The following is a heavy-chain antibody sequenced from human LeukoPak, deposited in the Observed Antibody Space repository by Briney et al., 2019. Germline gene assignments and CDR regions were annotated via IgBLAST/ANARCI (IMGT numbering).Heavy chain of an antibody. CDR2: TSSSSSTI. J-gene: IGHJ4*02. V-gene: IGHV3-48*01. CDR1: GFTFSSYS. D-gene: IGHD5-18*01. Sequence: GGSLRLSCAASGFTFSSYSMNWVRQAPGKGLEWVSYTSSSSSTIYYADSVKGRFTISRDNAKNSLYLQMNSLRAEDTAVYYCARATGGYSYGYDYWGQGTLVTVSS. CDR3: ARATGGYSYGYDY.